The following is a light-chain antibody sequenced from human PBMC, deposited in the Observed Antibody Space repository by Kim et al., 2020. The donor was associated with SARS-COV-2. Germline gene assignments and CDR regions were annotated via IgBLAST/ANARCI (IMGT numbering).Light chain of an antibody. J-gene: IGKJ1*01. Sequence: EVVLTQSPAIMSLSPGEGATLSCRASQYVNMYVAWYQQRPGLAPRLLIYDASHRATGVPVRFSGSGSGTEFTLTISPLQPEDFGVYYCQQRALWPGTFGQGTKVDIK. CDR3: QQRALWPGT. V-gene: IGKV3-11*01. CDR2: DAS. CDR1: QYVNMY.